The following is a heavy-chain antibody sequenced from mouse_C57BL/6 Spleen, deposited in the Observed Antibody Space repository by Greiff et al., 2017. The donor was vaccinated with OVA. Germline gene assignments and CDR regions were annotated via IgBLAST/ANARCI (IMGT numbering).Heavy chain of an antibody. CDR2: ISSGSSTI. CDR1: GFTFSDYG. J-gene: IGHJ3*01. CDR3: ARPGYYGSSYGFAY. Sequence: EVQGVESGGGLVKPGGSLKLSCAASGFTFSDYGMHWVRQAPEKGLEWVAYISSGSSTIYYADTVKGRFTISRDNAKNTLFLQMTSLRSEDTAMYYCARPGYYGSSYGFAYWGQGTLVTVSA. V-gene: IGHV5-17*01. D-gene: IGHD1-1*01.